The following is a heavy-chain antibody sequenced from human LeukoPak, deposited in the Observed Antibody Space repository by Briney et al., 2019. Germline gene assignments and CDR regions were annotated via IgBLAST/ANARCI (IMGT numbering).Heavy chain of an antibody. Sequence: ASVKVSCKASGCTFTSYGISWVRQAPGQGLEWMGWISAYNGNTNYAQKLQGRITMTTDTSTSTAYMELRSLRSDDTAVYYCARTYYDFWSGYYDYWGQGTLVTVSS. CDR1: GCTFTSYG. J-gene: IGHJ4*02. V-gene: IGHV1-18*01. D-gene: IGHD3-3*01. CDR3: ARTYYDFWSGYYDY. CDR2: ISAYNGNT.